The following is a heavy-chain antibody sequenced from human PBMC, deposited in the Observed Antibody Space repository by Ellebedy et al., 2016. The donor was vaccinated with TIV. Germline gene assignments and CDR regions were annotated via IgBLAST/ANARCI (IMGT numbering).Heavy chain of an antibody. CDR2: IKEDGSEK. CDR3: ARDNY. CDR1: GFPFTYAW. J-gene: IGHJ4*02. V-gene: IGHV3-7*01. Sequence: GGSLRLSCAASGFPFTYAWVNWVRQAPGKGLEWVANIKEDGSEKYYGDSVKGRFTISRDNAKNSLYLQMNSLRGEDTAVYYCARDNYWGQGTLVTVSS.